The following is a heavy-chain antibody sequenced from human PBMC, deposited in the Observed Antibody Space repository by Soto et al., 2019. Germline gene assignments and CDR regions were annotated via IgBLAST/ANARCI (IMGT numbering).Heavy chain of an antibody. CDR3: ARAPIVDTAMVTGYYYYYGMDV. J-gene: IGHJ6*02. Sequence: GGSLRLSCAASGFTFSSYAMHWVRQAPGKGLEWVAVISYDGSNKYYADSVKGRFTISRDNSKNTLYLQMNSLRAEDTAVYYCARAPIVDTAMVTGYYYYYGMDVWGQGTTVTVSS. CDR1: GFTFSSYA. D-gene: IGHD5-18*01. CDR2: ISYDGSNK. V-gene: IGHV3-30-3*01.